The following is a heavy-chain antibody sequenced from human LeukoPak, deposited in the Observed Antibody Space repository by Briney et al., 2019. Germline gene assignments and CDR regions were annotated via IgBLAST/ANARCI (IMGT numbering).Heavy chain of an antibody. D-gene: IGHD4-17*01. J-gene: IGHJ4*02. V-gene: IGHV3-30-3*01. CDR3: ARGPDYVSGGY. Sequence: QSGGSLRLSCAASGFTFSSYAMHWVRQAPGKGLEWVAVISYDGSNKYYADSVKGRFTISRDNSKNTLYLQMNSLRAEDTAVYYCARGPDYVSGGYWGQGTLVTVSS. CDR2: ISYDGSNK. CDR1: GFTFSSYA.